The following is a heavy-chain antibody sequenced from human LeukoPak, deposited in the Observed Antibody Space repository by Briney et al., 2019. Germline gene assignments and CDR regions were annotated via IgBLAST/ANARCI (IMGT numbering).Heavy chain of an antibody. CDR2: IYNSGSA. Sequence: PSETLSLTCTVSGGSISSGDYYWSWIRQPPGKGLEWIGYIYNSGSAYYNPSLKSRVTISVDTSKNQFSLKLSSVTAADTAVYYCAREGTAMVTSTGFDYWGQGTLVTVSS. D-gene: IGHD5-18*01. CDR1: GGSISSGDYY. J-gene: IGHJ4*02. CDR3: AREGTAMVTSTGFDY. V-gene: IGHV4-30-4*01.